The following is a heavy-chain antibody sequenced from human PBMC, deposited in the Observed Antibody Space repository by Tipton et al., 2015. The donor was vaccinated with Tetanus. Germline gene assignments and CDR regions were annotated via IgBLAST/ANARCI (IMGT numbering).Heavy chain of an antibody. D-gene: IGHD2-15*01. CDR3: AREADCRGGSSFSGDFDN. CDR1: GFIFSSYG. V-gene: IGHV3-33*01. J-gene: IGHJ4*02. CDR2: SWYDGTDK. Sequence: SLRLSCAASGFIFSSYGIHWVRQAPGKGLEWVAVSWYDGTDKYYADSGKGRFTISRDNTKNTLYLQMNSLRAEDTAVYYWAREADCRGGSSFSGDFDNWGQGTQVTVSS.